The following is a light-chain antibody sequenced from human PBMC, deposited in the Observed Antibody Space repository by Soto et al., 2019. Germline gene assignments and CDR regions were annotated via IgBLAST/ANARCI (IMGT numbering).Light chain of an antibody. Sequence: IHLTQSPSTLSTSACNTIPVTCRASQSMSRWLAWYQQKPGKAPRLLIYGASTLKSGVPARFSGSGYGTEFTLTISSLQPEDFASYYCQKLHNFPLTFGQGTRLEIK. CDR3: QKLHNFPLT. V-gene: IGKV1-5*03. CDR2: GAS. J-gene: IGKJ5*01. CDR1: QSMSRW.